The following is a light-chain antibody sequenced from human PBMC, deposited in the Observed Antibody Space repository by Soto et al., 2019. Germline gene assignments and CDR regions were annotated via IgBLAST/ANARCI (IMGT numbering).Light chain of an antibody. J-gene: IGKJ5*01. CDR2: STS. V-gene: IGKV3-20*01. CDR3: QQYGSSPIT. Sequence: PGERATLSCWASQNVRSPDLAWYQQKPGQAPRLLIYSTSTRATGIPDRFSGSGSGTDFTLTISRLEPADSAVFYCQQYGSSPITLGQGTRLVI. CDR1: QNVRSPD.